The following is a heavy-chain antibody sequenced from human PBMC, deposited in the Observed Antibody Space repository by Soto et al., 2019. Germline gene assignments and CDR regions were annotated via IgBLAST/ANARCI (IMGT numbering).Heavy chain of an antibody. V-gene: IGHV1-69*01. J-gene: IGHJ2*01. CDR2: VIPIFGTA. Sequence: QVQLVQSGAEVKKPGSSVKVSCKASGGTFSSYAISWVRQAPGQGLEWMGGVIPIFGTANYAQKFQGRVTITVDDSTRTAYMELSRLRSEDTAVDYCASLHYYDSSGYPVTDELWYFDLWGCGNLVTVSS. CDR3: ASLHYYDSSGYPVTDELWYFDL. D-gene: IGHD3-22*01. CDR1: GGTFSSYA.